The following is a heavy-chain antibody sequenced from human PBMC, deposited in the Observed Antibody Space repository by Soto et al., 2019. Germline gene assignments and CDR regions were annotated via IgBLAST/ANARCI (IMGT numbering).Heavy chain of an antibody. Sequence: SETLSLTCTVSGGSISSYYWSWIRQPPGKGLEWIGYIYYSGSTTYNPSLKSRVTISVDTSKNQFSLKLSSVTAADTAVYYCARYALVSPGVRFLEWYPSPVDWYFDLWGRGTLVTVSS. CDR1: GGSISSYY. CDR3: ARYALVSPGVRFLEWYPSPVDWYFDL. CDR2: IYYSGST. J-gene: IGHJ2*01. V-gene: IGHV4-59*01. D-gene: IGHD3-3*01.